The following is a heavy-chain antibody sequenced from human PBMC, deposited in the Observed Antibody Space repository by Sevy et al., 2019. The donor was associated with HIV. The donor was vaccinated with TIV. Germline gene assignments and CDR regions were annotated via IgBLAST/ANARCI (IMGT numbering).Heavy chain of an antibody. Sequence: ASVKVSCKASGGTFSTYGISWVRQAPGQGPEWMGGILPILGTVNYAQKFQGRVTITADESTKTAYMELSSLRSEDTPVYCCARGGGNGWYYFDYWGQETLVTVSS. V-gene: IGHV1-69*13. J-gene: IGHJ4*02. D-gene: IGHD6-19*01. CDR1: GGTFSTYG. CDR3: ARGGGNGWYYFDY. CDR2: ILPILGTV.